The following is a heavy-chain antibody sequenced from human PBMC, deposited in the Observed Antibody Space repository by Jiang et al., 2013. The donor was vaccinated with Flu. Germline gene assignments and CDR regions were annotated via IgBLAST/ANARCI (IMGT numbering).Heavy chain of an antibody. CDR1: GGSISSYY. V-gene: IGHV4-4*07. D-gene: IGHD1-7*01. J-gene: IGHJ2*01. Sequence: KPSETLSLTCTVSGGSISSYYWSWIRQPAGKGLEWIGRIYTSGSTSYNPSLKSRVTMSVDTSKNQFSLKLSSVTAADTAVYYCARIKDYGYNWNYDVWYFDLWGRGTLVTVSS. CDR2: IYTSGST. CDR3: ARIKDYGYNWNYDVWYFDL.